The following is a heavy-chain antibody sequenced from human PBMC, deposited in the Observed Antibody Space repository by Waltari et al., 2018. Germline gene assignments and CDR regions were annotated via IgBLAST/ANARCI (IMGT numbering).Heavy chain of an antibody. CDR1: GGSISSSNW. CDR2: IHGSGGST. CDR3: ARDPVTTFRFDV. J-gene: IGHJ5*02. D-gene: IGHD4-4*01. Sequence: QVQLQESGPAVVKPSETLSLTCAVSGGSISSSNWWRWIRQSPGKGLEWIGGIHGSGGSTEYNPSLKSRVTFSKETSKNQFSLKLSSVTAADTAVYYCARDPVTTFRFDVWGPGVLVTVSS. V-gene: IGHV4-4*02.